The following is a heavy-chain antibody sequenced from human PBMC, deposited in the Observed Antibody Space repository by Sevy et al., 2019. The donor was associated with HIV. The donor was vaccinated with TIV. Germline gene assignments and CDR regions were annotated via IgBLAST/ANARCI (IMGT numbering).Heavy chain of an antibody. CDR3: ATPRDSGWYEGTGGYFDL. J-gene: IGHJ2*01. CDR1: GGSISSSSYF. D-gene: IGHD6-19*01. CDR2: FYSTGST. V-gene: IGHV4-39*01. Sequence: SETLSLTCTVSGGSISSSSYFWGWIRQPPGKGLEWIGSFYSTGSTSYNPSLRSRVTVSADTSTNQFSLRLTSVIATDTAVYHCATPRDSGWYEGTGGYFDLWGRGTLVTVSS.